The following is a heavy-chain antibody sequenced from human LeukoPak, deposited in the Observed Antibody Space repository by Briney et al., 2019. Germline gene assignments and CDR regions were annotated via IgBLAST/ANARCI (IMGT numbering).Heavy chain of an antibody. CDR2: ISGSGDNT. CDR3: AKGRGTAVTSAANY. Sequence: GGSLRLSCAASGFTFSRYEMNWVRQAPGKGLEWVSSISGSGDNTYYADSVKDRFSISRDNSKTTVSLQMNSLRAEDTAVYYCAKGRGTAVTSAANYWGQGTLVTVSS. D-gene: IGHD4-17*01. J-gene: IGHJ4*02. V-gene: IGHV3-23*01. CDR1: GFTFSRYE.